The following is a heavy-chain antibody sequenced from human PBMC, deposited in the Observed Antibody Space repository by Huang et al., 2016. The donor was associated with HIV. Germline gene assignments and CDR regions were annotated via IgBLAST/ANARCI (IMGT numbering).Heavy chain of an antibody. CDR3: ARGGELLWFGEPGGWFDP. Sequence: QVQLQESGPGLVKPSETLSLTCTVSGGSISSYYWSWIRQPAGKGLEGIGRLYTSGSTNSNPSLKVRVTMSVDTSKNQFSLKLSSVTAADTAVYYCARGGELLWFGEPGGWFDPWGQGTLVTVSS. V-gene: IGHV4-4*07. D-gene: IGHD3-10*01. J-gene: IGHJ5*02. CDR2: LYTSGST. CDR1: GGSISSYY.